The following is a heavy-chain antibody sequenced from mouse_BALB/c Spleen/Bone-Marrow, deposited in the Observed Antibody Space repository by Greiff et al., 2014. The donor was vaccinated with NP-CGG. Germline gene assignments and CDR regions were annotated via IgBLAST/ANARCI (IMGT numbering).Heavy chain of an antibody. V-gene: IGHV5-17*02. CDR2: ISSGSSTI. J-gene: IGHJ4*01. Sequence: EVKLVESGGGLVQPGGSRKLSCAASGFTFSSFGMHWVHQAPEKGLEWVAYISSGSSTIYYADTVKGRFTISRDNPKNTLFLQMTSLRSEDTAMYYCAAITTVVARYAMDYWGQGTSVTVSS. CDR3: AAITTVVARYAMDY. D-gene: IGHD1-1*01. CDR1: GFTFSSFG.